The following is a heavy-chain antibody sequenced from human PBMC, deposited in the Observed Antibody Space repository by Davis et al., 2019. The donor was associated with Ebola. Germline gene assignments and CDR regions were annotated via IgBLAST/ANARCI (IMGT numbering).Heavy chain of an antibody. V-gene: IGHV3-21*04. Sequence: PGGSLRLSCAASGFSFSSYSMNWVRQAPGKGLEWVSSISSSSSYIYYADSVKGRFTISRDNAKNSLYLQMNSLRAEDTAVYYCARTDGYRFGWFDPWGQGTLVTVSS. CDR2: ISSSSSYI. J-gene: IGHJ5*02. D-gene: IGHD5-24*01. CDR1: GFSFSSYS. CDR3: ARTDGYRFGWFDP.